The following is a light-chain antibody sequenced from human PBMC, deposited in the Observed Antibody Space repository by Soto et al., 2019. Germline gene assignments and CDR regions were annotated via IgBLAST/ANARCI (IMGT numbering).Light chain of an antibody. Sequence: QSALTQPASVSGSPGQSITIYCTGTSSDVGGYDSVSWYQQHPGKAPKLMIYEVSNRPSGVSSRFSGSKSGNKASLTISGLQAEDEADYYCSSYTSSSTVGVFGAGTKVTVL. CDR1: SSDVGGYDS. CDR2: EVS. J-gene: IGLJ2*01. CDR3: SSYTSSSTVGV. V-gene: IGLV2-14*01.